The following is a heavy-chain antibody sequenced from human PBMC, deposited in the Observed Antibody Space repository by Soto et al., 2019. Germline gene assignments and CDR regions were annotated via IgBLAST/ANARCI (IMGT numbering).Heavy chain of an antibody. V-gene: IGHV3-74*01. CDR3: ATGLSTRGYYMDA. CDR1: GFSFSIYW. CDR2: IITDGSSV. J-gene: IGHJ6*03. Sequence: EVQLVESGGGLVQPGGSLILSCAASGFSFSIYWMHWVRQAPGKGLVWVSRIITDGSSVSYADSVKGRFTISRDNAKNTLYLQMNSLRAEDTAVYYCATGLSTRGYYMDARGKGTTVTVSS. D-gene: IGHD1-26*01.